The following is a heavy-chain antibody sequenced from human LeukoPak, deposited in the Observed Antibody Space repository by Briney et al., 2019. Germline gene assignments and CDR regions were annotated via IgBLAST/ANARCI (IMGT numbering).Heavy chain of an antibody. CDR2: VYTGGST. Sequence: PGGSLRDSCAASGFIVCNNYKTWVRQAPGKGLEWVSVVYTGGSTYYADSVKGRFTTSRDNSQNTLYLQMNSLRPEDTAVYYCVRELGIIVPVVYWGQGTLVTVSS. CDR1: GFIVCNNY. D-gene: IGHD6-19*01. J-gene: IGHJ4*02. CDR3: VRELGIIVPVVY. V-gene: IGHV3-66*01.